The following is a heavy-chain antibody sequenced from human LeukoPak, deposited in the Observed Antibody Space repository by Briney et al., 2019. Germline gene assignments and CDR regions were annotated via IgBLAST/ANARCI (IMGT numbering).Heavy chain of an antibody. V-gene: IGHV3-73*01. CDR3: TCYGGNSDFDY. CDR1: GFTFSGSA. D-gene: IGHD4-23*01. J-gene: IGHJ4*02. Sequence: GGSLKLSCAASGFTFSGSAMHWVRQAPGKGLEWVGRIRSKANSYATAYAASVKGRFTISRDDSKNTAYLQMNSLKTEDTAVYYCTCYGGNSDFDYWGQGTLVTVSS. CDR2: IRSKANSYAT.